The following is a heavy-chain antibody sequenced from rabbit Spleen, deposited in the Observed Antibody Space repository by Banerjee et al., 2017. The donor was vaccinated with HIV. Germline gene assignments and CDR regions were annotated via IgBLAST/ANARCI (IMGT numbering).Heavy chain of an antibody. J-gene: IGHJ4*01. V-gene: IGHV1S45*01. CDR1: GFSFSNKAV. Sequence: QEQLVESGGGLVKPEGSLKLSCIASGFSFSNKAVMCWVRQAPGKGLEWIACINAVTGKAVYASWAKGRFTFSKTSSTTVTLQMTSLTAADRAAYFCARDLVGVIGWNFYLWGPGTLVTVS. CDR2: INAVTGKA. CDR3: ARDLVGVIGWNFYL. D-gene: IGHD1-1*01.